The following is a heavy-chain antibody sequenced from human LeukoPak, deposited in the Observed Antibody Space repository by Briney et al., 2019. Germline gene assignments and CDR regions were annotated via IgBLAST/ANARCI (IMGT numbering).Heavy chain of an antibody. J-gene: IGHJ4*02. Sequence: PGRSLRLSCAASGFTFSTYWMNWYRQAPGKGLEWVGNINQDASEINYVGSVRGRFTISRDNAMNSLHLQMNSLRAEDTAVYYCATDRHNGAWQKRFDSWGQGTLVTASS. CDR1: GFTFSTYW. V-gene: IGHV3-7*01. CDR3: ATDRHNGAWQKRFDS. D-gene: IGHD2-8*01. CDR2: INQDASEI.